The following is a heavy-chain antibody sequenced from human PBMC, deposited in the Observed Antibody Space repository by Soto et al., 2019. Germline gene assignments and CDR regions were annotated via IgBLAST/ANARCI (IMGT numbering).Heavy chain of an antibody. Sequence: ASVKVSCKASGYTFTGYYMHWVRQAPGQGLEWMVWINPNSGGTNYAQKFQGRVTMTRDTSISTAYMELSRLRSDDTAVYYCAAGGVYAIPDYYYYYGMDVWGQGTTVTVSS. CDR1: GYTFTGYY. V-gene: IGHV1-2*02. CDR3: AAGGVYAIPDYYYYYGMDV. CDR2: INPNSGGT. J-gene: IGHJ6*02. D-gene: IGHD2-8*01.